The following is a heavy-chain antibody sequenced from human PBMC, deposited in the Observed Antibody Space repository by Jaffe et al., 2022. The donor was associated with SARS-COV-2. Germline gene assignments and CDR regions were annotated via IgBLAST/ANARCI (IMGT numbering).Heavy chain of an antibody. D-gene: IGHD2-2*01. CDR1: GGTFSSYA. CDR3: ARGLDSDCSSTSCYELFDY. J-gene: IGHJ4*02. Sequence: QVQLVQSGAEVKKPGSSVKVSCKASGGTFSSYAISWVRQAPGQGLEWMGGIIPIFGTANYAQKFQGRVTITADESTSTAYMELSSLRSEDTAVYYCARGLDSDCSSTSCYELFDYWGQGTLVTVSS. V-gene: IGHV1-69*01. CDR2: IIPIFGTA.